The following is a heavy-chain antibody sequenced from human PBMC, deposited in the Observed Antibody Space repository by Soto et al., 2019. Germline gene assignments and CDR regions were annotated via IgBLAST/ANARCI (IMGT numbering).Heavy chain of an antibody. D-gene: IGHD3-10*01. V-gene: IGHV2-5*02. J-gene: IGHJ5*02. Sequence: QITLKESGPTLVKPTQTLTLTCTFSGFSLSTSGVGVGWIRQPPGKALEWLALIYWDDDKRYSPSLKSRLTITKHTSKHHVVLTITNMDPVDTATYYCAHRRGGHGWGFGVNWFDPWGQGTLVTVSS. CDR2: IYWDDDK. CDR1: GFSLSTSGVG. CDR3: AHRRGGHGWGFGVNWFDP.